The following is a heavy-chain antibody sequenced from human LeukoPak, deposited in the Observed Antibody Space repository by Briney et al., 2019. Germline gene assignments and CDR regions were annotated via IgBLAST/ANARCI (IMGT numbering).Heavy chain of an antibody. J-gene: IGHJ4*02. CDR1: RDTFSSYA. V-gene: IGHV1-69*05. CDR2: IIPIFGRA. D-gene: IGHD1-26*01. CDR3: ARVFARSGEISGSYFYY. Sequence: SVKVSCKASRDTFSSYAINWVRQAPGQGPEWMGGIIPIFGRANYAQKFQGRVTMTTDESTSTAYMELSSLRSEDTAVYYCARVFARSGEISGSYFYYWGQGTLVTVSS.